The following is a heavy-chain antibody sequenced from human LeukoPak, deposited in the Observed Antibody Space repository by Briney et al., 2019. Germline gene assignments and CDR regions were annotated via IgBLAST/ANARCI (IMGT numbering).Heavy chain of an antibody. V-gene: IGHV4-34*01. D-gene: IGHD2-2*01. CDR3: ARARPIVLVPAAPSEIAFDI. CDR1: GGSFSGYY. Sequence: SETLSLTCAVYGGSFSGYYWSWIRQPPGKGLEWIAEINHSGSTNYNPSLKSRVTISVDTSKNQFSLKLSSVTAADTAVYYCARARPIVLVPAAPSEIAFDIWGQGTMVTVSS. J-gene: IGHJ3*02. CDR2: INHSGST.